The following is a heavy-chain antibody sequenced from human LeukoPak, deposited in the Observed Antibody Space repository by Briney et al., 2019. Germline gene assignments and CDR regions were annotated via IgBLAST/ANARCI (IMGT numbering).Heavy chain of an antibody. CDR2: IKLDGSEK. Sequence: GGSLRLSCVASGFSFGKYWMSWVHQAPGKGLEWVANIKLDGSEKNYVDSVKGRFTISRDNTKNSLYLQMNSLRAEDTAVFYCARDQYDTWSRRGNFDSWGQGTLVIVSS. V-gene: IGHV3-7*03. CDR1: GFSFGKYW. CDR3: ARDQYDTWSRRGNFDS. D-gene: IGHD3/OR15-3a*01. J-gene: IGHJ4*02.